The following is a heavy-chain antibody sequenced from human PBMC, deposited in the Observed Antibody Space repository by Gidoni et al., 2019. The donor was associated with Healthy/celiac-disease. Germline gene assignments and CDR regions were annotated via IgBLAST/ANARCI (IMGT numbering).Heavy chain of an antibody. Sequence: QVQLVESGGGVVQPGRSLRLSCAASGFTFSSYGRHWVRQAPGKGLEWVAVISYDGSNKYYADSVKGRFTISRDNSKNTLYLQMNSLRAEDTAVYYCAKEGEGGGYQLLSYMDVWGKGTTVTVSS. V-gene: IGHV3-30*18. D-gene: IGHD2-2*01. CDR1: GFTFSSYG. CDR2: ISYDGSNK. CDR3: AKEGEGGGYQLLSYMDV. J-gene: IGHJ6*03.